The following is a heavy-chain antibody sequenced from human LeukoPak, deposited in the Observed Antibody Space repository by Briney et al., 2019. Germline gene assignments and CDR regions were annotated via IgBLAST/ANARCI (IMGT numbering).Heavy chain of an antibody. CDR3: ARARRWNAAVEGWWFDP. D-gene: IGHD1-1*01. V-gene: IGHV4-59*01. CDR2: IYYTGST. Sequence: SETLSLTCTVSGGSISSFYWSWIRQPPGKGLEWIGYIYYTGSTNYNSSLKSRVTISVDTSKNQFSLKLSSVTAADTAVYYCARARRWNAAVEGWWFDPWGQGTLVTVSS. J-gene: IGHJ5*02. CDR1: GGSISSFY.